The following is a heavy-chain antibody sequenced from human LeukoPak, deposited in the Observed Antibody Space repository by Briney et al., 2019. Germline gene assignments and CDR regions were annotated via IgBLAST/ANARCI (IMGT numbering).Heavy chain of an antibody. V-gene: IGHV4-4*02. D-gene: IGHD6-13*01. CDR3: ARAPSSSWSNDAFDI. CDR2: IYHSGST. J-gene: IGHJ3*02. Sequence: SETLSLTSAVSGGSISSSNWWSWVRQPPGKGLEWIGEIYHSGSTNYNPSLKSRVTISVDKSKNQFSLKLSSVTAADTAVYYCARAPSSSWSNDAFDIWGQGTMVTVSS. CDR1: GGSISSSNW.